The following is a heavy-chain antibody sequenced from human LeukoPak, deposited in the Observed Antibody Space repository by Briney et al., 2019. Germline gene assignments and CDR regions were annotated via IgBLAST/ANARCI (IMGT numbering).Heavy chain of an antibody. J-gene: IGHJ3*02. Sequence: GGSLRLSCAASGFTSSSYWMRWVRQVPGKGLVWVSRIGTDGSRTTYADYVQGRFTISRDNAKNTLYLQMNSLRAEDTAVYYCARDKYGDNSNAFDIWGQGTLVTVSS. CDR1: GFTSSSYW. V-gene: IGHV3-74*01. CDR3: ARDKYGDNSNAFDI. CDR2: IGTDGSRT. D-gene: IGHD4-23*01.